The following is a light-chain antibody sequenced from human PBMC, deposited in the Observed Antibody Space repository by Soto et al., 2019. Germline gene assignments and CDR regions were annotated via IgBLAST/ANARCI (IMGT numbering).Light chain of an antibody. CDR2: DVS. J-gene: IGLJ1*01. CDR1: SSDVGAYNY. CDR3: NSYTTSSDTRSA. Sequence: QSVLTQPASLSGSPGQSITISCTGTSSDVGAYNYVSWYQQHPGKAPKLLIYDVSTRPSGVSNRFSGSKSGNTASLTISGLQAEDEADYYCNSYTTSSDTRSAFGTGTKATVL. V-gene: IGLV2-14*01.